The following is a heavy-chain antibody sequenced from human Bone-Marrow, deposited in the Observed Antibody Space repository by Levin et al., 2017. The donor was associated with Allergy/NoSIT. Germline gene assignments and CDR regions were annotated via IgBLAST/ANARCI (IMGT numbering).Heavy chain of an antibody. CDR3: ARDGGSVAGHDWYFDR. CDR2: IKIDGSTT. J-gene: IGHJ2*01. V-gene: IGHV3-74*01. D-gene: IGHD3-16*01. CDR1: GFTFSSYW. Sequence: PGGSLRLSCAASGFTFSSYWMHWVRQAPGKGLVWVSRIKIDGSTTHYADSVKGRFTISRDNAKNTVYLQMNSLRADDTAVYYCARDGGSVAGHDWYFDRWGRGTLVTVSS.